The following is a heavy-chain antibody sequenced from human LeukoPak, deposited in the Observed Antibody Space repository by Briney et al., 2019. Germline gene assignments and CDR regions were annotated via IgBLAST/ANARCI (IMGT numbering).Heavy chain of an antibody. CDR2: INHSGST. V-gene: IGHV4-34*01. CDR1: GGSFSGYY. D-gene: IGHD6-6*01. CDR3: AREYSSSSVRLYYMDV. J-gene: IGHJ6*03. Sequence: SETLSLTCAVYGGSFSGYYWSWIRQPPGEGLEWIGEINHSGSTNYNPSLKSRVTISVDTSKNQFSLKLSSVTAADTALYYCAREYSSSSVRLYYMDVWGKGTTVTVSS.